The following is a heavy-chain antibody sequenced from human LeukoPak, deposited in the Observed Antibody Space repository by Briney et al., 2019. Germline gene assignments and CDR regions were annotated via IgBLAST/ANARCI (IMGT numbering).Heavy chain of an antibody. V-gene: IGHV3-23*01. CDR1: GFTFSSYA. Sequence: PGGSLRLSCAASGFTFSSYAMSWVRQAPGKGLEWVSAITGSGGSTYYADSVKGRFTTSRTHSNNSLYLRMHSLRTAHPAVYYCAKGGSFSYWGQGTLVTVSS. D-gene: IGHD1-26*01. CDR3: AKGGSFSY. J-gene: IGHJ4*02. CDR2: ITGSGGST.